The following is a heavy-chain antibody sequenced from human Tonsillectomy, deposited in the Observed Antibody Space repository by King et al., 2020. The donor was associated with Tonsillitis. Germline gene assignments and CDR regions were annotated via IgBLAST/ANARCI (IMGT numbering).Heavy chain of an antibody. CDR3: ARLFGPGIAAWFDP. V-gene: IGHV4-39*01. D-gene: IGHD6-13*01. CDR2: IYYSGST. Sequence: LQLQESGPGLVKPSETLSLTCTVSGGSISSSSFYWGWIRQPPGKGLEWIGSIYYSGSTYYNPSLKSRVTISVDTSKNQFSLKLSSVTAADTAVYYCARLFGPGIAAWFDPWGQGTLVTVSS. J-gene: IGHJ5*02. CDR1: GGSISSSSFY.